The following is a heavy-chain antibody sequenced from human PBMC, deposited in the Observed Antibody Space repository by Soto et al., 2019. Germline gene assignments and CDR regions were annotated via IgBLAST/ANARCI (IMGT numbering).Heavy chain of an antibody. Sequence: GASVKVSCKASGGTFSSYAISWVRQAPGQGLEWMGGIIPIFGTANYAQKFQGRVTITADESTSTAYMELSSLRSEDTAVYYCARAAHGSGSYYNGYYYYGMDVWGQGTTVTSP. CDR1: GGTFSSYA. D-gene: IGHD3-10*01. CDR3: ARAAHGSGSYYNGYYYYGMDV. V-gene: IGHV1-69*13. J-gene: IGHJ6*02. CDR2: IIPIFGTA.